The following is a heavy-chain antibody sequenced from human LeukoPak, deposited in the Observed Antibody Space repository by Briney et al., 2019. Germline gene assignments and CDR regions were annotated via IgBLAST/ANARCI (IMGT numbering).Heavy chain of an antibody. CDR2: FDPEDGET. V-gene: IGHV1-24*01. Sequence: GASVKVSCKVSGYTLTELSMHWVRQAPGKGLEWMGGFDPEDGETIYAQKFQGRVTMPEDTSTDTAYMELSSLRSEDTAVYYCATAAGYSYGNWFDPWGQGTLVTVSS. D-gene: IGHD5-18*01. J-gene: IGHJ5*02. CDR3: ATAAGYSYGNWFDP. CDR1: GYTLTELS.